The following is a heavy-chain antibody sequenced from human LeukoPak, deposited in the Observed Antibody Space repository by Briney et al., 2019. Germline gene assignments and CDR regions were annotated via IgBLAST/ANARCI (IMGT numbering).Heavy chain of an antibody. V-gene: IGHV3-23*01. D-gene: IGHD1-1*01. CDR3: AGGTPIDY. J-gene: IGHJ4*02. CDR1: GFTFSNAW. Sequence: PGGSLRLSCAASGFTFSNAWMSWVRQAPGKGLEWVSAITGSGGSTYYADSVKGRFTISRDNSKNTLYLQMNSLRAEDTAVYYCAGGTPIDYWGQGTLVTVSS. CDR2: ITGSGGST.